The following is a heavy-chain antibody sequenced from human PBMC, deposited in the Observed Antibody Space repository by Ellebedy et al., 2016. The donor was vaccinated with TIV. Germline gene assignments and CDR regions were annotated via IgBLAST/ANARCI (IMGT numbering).Heavy chain of an antibody. CDR3: ARAGHSAGIAVAGKFGY. J-gene: IGHJ4*02. V-gene: IGHV1-2*04. CDR1: GYTFTGYY. Sequence: ASVKVSCKASGYTFTGYYMHWVRQAPGQGLEWMGWINPNSGGTNYAQKFQGWVTMTRDTSISTAYMELSRLRSDDTAVYYCARAGHSAGIAVAGKFGYWGQGTLVTVSS. D-gene: IGHD6-19*01. CDR2: INPNSGGT.